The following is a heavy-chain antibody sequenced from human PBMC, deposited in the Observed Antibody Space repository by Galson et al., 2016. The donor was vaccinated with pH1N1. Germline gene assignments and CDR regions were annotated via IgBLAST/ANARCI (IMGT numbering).Heavy chain of an antibody. V-gene: IGHV3-30*02. D-gene: IGHD3-16*01. CDR2: IRFDGRET. CDR1: GFSFSSFS. Sequence: SLRLSCAASGFSFSSFSMTWVRQTPDKGLEWVAFIRFDGRETKVADSVKGRFAISRDDSKTTVHLQMDSLRPDDTAVYSCAKEKYYNDYTGQTPLDSWGQGTLLIVSS. CDR3: AKEKYYNDYTGQTPLDS. J-gene: IGHJ4*02.